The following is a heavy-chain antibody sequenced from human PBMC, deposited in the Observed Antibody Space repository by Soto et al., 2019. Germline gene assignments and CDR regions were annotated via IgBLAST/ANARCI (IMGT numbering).Heavy chain of an antibody. J-gene: IGHJ5*02. CDR2: IKQDGSAK. D-gene: IGHD2-15*01. CDR1: GFTFRSYW. V-gene: IGHV3-7*03. CDR3: ARGQTYSTNWFDP. Sequence: GVLRPRCATSGFTFRSYWLSWVRQTPGKGLEWVANIKQDGSAKYYVDSVKGRFTISKDNAKNSVYLQMNSLRAEDTAVYYCARGQTYSTNWFDPWGQGTMVTVSS.